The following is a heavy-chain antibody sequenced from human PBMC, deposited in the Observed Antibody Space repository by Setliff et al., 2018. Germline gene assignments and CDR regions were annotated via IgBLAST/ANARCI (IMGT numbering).Heavy chain of an antibody. Sequence: PGGSLRLSCAASGFTFSDYYMSWIRQAPGKGLEWVSYISSSSSTIYYADSVKGRFTISRDNSKNTLYLQMNSLRAEDTAVYYCARDLKFFGVGPLHIDYWGQGTLVTVSS. CDR3: ARDLKFFGVGPLHIDY. J-gene: IGHJ4*02. D-gene: IGHD3-3*01. V-gene: IGHV3-11*04. CDR2: ISSSSSTI. CDR1: GFTFSDYY.